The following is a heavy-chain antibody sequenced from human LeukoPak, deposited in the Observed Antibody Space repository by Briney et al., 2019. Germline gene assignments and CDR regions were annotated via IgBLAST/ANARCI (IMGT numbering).Heavy chain of an antibody. V-gene: IGHV1-8*01. CDR2: MNPNSGNT. J-gene: IGHJ5*02. CDR3: AGGVVTPGWFDP. Sequence: ASVKVSCKASGYTFTSYDINWVRQATGQGLEWMGWMNPNSGNTGYAQKFQGRVTMTRNTSISTAYMELSSLRSEDTAVYYCAGGVVTPGWFDPWGQGTLVTVSS. CDR1: GYTFTSYD. D-gene: IGHD4-23*01.